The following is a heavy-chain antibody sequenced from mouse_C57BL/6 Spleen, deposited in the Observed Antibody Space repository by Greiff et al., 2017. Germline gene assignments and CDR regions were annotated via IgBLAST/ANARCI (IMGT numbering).Heavy chain of an antibody. Sequence: EVQLQESGGGLVKPGGSLKLSCAASGFTFSSYAMSWVRQTPEKRLEWVATISDGGSYTYYPDNVKGRFTISRDHAKNNLYLQMSHLTSEDTAMYYCARGGTGYYLDYWGQGTTLTVSS. V-gene: IGHV5-4*01. D-gene: IGHD4-1*01. CDR1: GFTFSSYA. CDR3: ARGGTGYYLDY. CDR2: ISDGGSYT. J-gene: IGHJ2*01.